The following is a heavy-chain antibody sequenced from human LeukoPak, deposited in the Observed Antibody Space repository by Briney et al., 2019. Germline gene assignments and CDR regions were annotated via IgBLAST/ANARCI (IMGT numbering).Heavy chain of an antibody. CDR3: ARGDCSGGRCYSLAARVLY. J-gene: IGHJ4*02. D-gene: IGHD2-15*01. CDR2: ISSSSSYI. V-gene: IGHV3-21*01. Sequence: GGSLRLSCAASGFTFSSYSMNWVRQAPGKGLEWVSSISSSSSYIYYADSVKGRFTISRDNAKNSLYLQMNSLRAEDTAVYYCARGDCSGGRCYSLAARVLYWGQGTLVTVSS. CDR1: GFTFSSYS.